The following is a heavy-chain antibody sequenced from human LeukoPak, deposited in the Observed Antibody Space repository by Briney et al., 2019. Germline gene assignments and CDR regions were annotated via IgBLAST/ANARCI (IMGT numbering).Heavy chain of an antibody. CDR1: GYTFTDYY. CDR3: ARHGYCGNPRCYPDYYYIDV. J-gene: IGHJ6*03. V-gene: IGHV1-2*02. Sequence: ASVKVSCKASGYTFTDYYINWVRQAPGQGLEWMGWISPNSGGTNYAQKFQGRVTVTRDTSITTAYMELSGLRSDDTAVYYCARHGYCGNPRCYPDYYYIDVWGKGTKVTVSS. CDR2: ISPNSGGT. D-gene: IGHD2-2*03.